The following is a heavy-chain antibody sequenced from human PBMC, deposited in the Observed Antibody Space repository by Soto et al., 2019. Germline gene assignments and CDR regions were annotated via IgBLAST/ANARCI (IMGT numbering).Heavy chain of an antibody. J-gene: IGHJ4*02. V-gene: IGHV4-39*01. CDR3: ARQILTGTTSDY. CDR1: GGYISSSSYY. CDR2: IFHSGST. Sequence: SETLSLTCPVSGGYISSSSYYWGWIRQPPGKGLEWIGSIFHSGSTFYNPSLKSRVTISVDTSKNQFSLELSSVTAADTAVYYCARQILTGTTSDYWGQGTLVTISS. D-gene: IGHD1-7*01.